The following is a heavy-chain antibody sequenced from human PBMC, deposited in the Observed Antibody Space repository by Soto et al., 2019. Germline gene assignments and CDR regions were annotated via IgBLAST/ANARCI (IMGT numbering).Heavy chain of an antibody. V-gene: IGHV3-66*04. CDR3: ASHVVLGTLAFDI. Sequence: DSVRGRFTISTDTSKNTVFLQMNSLRAEDTAVYYCASHVVLGTLAFDIWGQGTMVTVSS. D-gene: IGHD1-1*01. J-gene: IGHJ3*02.